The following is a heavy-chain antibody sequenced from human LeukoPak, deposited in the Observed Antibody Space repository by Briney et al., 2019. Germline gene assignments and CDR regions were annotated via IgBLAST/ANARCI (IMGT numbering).Heavy chain of an antibody. V-gene: IGHV1-2*02. CDR1: GYTFTGYY. D-gene: IGHD1-20*01. CDR3: ARVGSYNWNYLDY. Sequence: ASVKVSCKPSGYTFTGYYIQWVRQAPGQGLEWMGWINPNSGGTNYAQKFQGRVTMTRDTSISTAYMELSRLRSDDTAVYYCARVGSYNWNYLDYWGQGTLVTVSS. J-gene: IGHJ4*02. CDR2: INPNSGGT.